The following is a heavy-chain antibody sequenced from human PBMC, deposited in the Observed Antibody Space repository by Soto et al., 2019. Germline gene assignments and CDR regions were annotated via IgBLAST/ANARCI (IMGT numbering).Heavy chain of an antibody. CDR3: ARGNSYGPYYYYGMDV. D-gene: IGHD5-18*01. J-gene: IGHJ6*02. CDR2: IIPIFGTA. CDR1: GGTFSSYA. Sequence: ASVKVSCKASGGTFSSYAISWVRQAPGQGLEWMGGIIPIFGTANYAQKFQGRVTITADKSTSTAYMELSSLRSEDTAVYYCARGNSYGPYYYYGMDVWGQGTTVTVSS. V-gene: IGHV1-69*06.